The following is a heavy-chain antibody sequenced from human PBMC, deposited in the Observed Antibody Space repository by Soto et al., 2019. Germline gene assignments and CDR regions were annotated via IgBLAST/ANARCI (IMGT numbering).Heavy chain of an antibody. CDR1: GYTLTSYC. CDR2: ISAYNGNT. D-gene: IGHD3-22*01. V-gene: IGHV1-18*01. CDR3: ARVKGSGYHNWFDP. J-gene: IGHJ5*02. Sequence: GASMKVSCKASGYTLTSYCISLVRQAPGQGLEWMGWISAYNGNTNYAQKLQGRITMTTDTSTSTAYMELRSLRSDDTAVYYCARVKGSGYHNWFDPWGQGTLVTVSS.